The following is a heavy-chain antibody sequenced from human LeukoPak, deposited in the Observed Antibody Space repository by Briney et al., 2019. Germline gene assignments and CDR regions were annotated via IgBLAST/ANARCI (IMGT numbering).Heavy chain of an antibody. CDR3: ASTDARCFDY. Sequence: PSETLSLTCAVSGGSISSGDYYWSWIRQPPGKGLEWIGYIYYSGSTNYNPSLKSRVTISVDTSKNQFSLKLSSVTAADTAVYYCASTDARCFDYWGQGTLVTVSP. CDR1: GGSISSGDYY. D-gene: IGHD2-2*01. J-gene: IGHJ4*02. V-gene: IGHV4-30-4*01. CDR2: IYYSGST.